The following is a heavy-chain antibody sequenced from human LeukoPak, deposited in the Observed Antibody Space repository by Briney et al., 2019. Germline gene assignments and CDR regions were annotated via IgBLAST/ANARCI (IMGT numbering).Heavy chain of an antibody. D-gene: IGHD6-13*01. Sequence: ASVTVSCKASGYTFTGYYMHWVRQAPGQGLEWMGWINPNSGGTNYAQKFQGRVTMTRDTSISTAYMELSRLRSDDTAVYYCARDLLAAAGPRAIDYWGQGTLVTVSS. CDR3: ARDLLAAAGPRAIDY. V-gene: IGHV1-2*02. CDR2: INPNSGGT. CDR1: GYTFTGYY. J-gene: IGHJ4*02.